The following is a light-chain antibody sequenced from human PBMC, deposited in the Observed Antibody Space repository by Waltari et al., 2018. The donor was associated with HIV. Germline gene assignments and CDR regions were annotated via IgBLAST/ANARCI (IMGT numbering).Light chain of an antibody. CDR3: QQYYNSPQT. Sequence: DIVMIQSPDSLAVSLGERATINCKSSQSVLYSSNNKNYLAWYQQKPGQPPKLLIYWASTRESGVPDRFSGSGSGTDFTPTINSLQAEDAAVYYCQQYYNSPQTFGQGTKVEI. V-gene: IGKV4-1*01. CDR1: QSVLYSSNNKNY. J-gene: IGKJ1*01. CDR2: WAS.